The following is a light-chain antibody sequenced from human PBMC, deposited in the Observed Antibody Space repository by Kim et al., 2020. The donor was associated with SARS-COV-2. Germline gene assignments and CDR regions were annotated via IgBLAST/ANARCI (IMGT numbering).Light chain of an antibody. Sequence: SSELTQDPAVSVALGQTVRITCQGDSLRSYYASWYQQKPGQAPVLVIYGKNNRPSGIPDRFSGSSSGNTASLTITGAQAEDEADDYCNSRDSSGNHHVVFGGGTQLTVL. V-gene: IGLV3-19*01. J-gene: IGLJ2*01. CDR3: NSRDSSGNHHVV. CDR1: SLRSYY. CDR2: GKN.